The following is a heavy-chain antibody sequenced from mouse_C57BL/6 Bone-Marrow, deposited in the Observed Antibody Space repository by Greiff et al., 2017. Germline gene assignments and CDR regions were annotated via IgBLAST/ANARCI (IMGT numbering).Heavy chain of an antibody. Sequence: EVKLMESGEGLVKPGGSLKLSCAASGFTFSSYAMSWVRQTPEKRLEWVAYISSGGDYIYYADTVKGRFTISRDNARNTLYLQMSSLKSEDTAMYYCTRGGPSYYGSSLVAYWGQGTLVTVSA. CDR1: GFTFSSYA. V-gene: IGHV5-9-1*02. J-gene: IGHJ3*01. D-gene: IGHD1-1*01. CDR3: TRGGPSYYGSSLVAY. CDR2: ISSGGDYI.